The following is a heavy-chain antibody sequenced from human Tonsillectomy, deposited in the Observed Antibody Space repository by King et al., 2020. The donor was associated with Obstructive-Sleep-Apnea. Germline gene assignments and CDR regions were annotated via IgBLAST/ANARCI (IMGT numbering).Heavy chain of an antibody. V-gene: IGHV3-74*01. Sequence: VQLVESGGGLVQPGGSLRLSCAASGFTFNSHWMHGVRPAPGKRRVWVSRSNSDGSSTSYADSVNGPFTLSRDNDKKTLYLQMNSLRAEDTAVYYCARLTFGGVIVNDYWGQGTLVTVSS. CDR1: GFTFNSHW. J-gene: IGHJ4*02. CDR2: SNSDGSST. D-gene: IGHD3-16*02. CDR3: ARLTFGGVIVNDY.